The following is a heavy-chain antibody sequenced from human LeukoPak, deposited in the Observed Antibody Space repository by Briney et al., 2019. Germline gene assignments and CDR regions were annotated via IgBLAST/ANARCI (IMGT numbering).Heavy chain of an antibody. D-gene: IGHD2-2*01. Sequence: PSETLSLTCTVSGGSISSSSYYWGWIRQPPGKGLEWIGSIYYSGSTYYNPSLKSRVTIPVDTSKNLFSLKLSSVTAADTAVYYCARQRGYCSSTSCSKKGGFDYWGLGTLVTVSS. J-gene: IGHJ4*02. CDR2: IYYSGST. V-gene: IGHV4-39*01. CDR1: GGSISSSSYY. CDR3: ARQRGYCSSTSCSKKGGFDY.